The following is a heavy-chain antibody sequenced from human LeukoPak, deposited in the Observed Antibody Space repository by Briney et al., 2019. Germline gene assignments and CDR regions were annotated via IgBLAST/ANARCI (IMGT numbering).Heavy chain of an antibody. CDR3: ARDLFDFWSGYPYYFDY. Sequence: GGSLRLSCAALGFTFSSYSMNWVRQAPGKGLEWVSSISSSSSYIYYADSVKGRFTISRDNAKNSLYLQMNSLRAEDTAVYYCARDLFDFWSGYPYYFDYWGQGTLVTVSS. CDR1: GFTFSSYS. J-gene: IGHJ4*02. D-gene: IGHD3-3*01. CDR2: ISSSSSYI. V-gene: IGHV3-21*01.